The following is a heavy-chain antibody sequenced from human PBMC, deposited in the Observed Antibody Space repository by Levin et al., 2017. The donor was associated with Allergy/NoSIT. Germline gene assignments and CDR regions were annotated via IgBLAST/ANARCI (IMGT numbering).Heavy chain of an antibody. CDR2: ISGSGGST. D-gene: IGHD3-9*01. V-gene: IGHV3-23*01. CDR3: AKGDILYGYTDYDGMDV. J-gene: IGHJ6*02. Sequence: GGSLRLSCAASGFTFSSYAMSWVRQAPGKGLEWVSAISGSGGSTYYADSVKGRFTISRDNSKNTLYLQMNSLRAEDTAVYYCAKGDILYGYTDYDGMDVWGQGTTVTVSS. CDR1: GFTFSSYA.